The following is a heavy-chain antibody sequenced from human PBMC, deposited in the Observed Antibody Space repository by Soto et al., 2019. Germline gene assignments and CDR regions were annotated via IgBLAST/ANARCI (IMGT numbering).Heavy chain of an antibody. D-gene: IGHD1-26*01. CDR2: MYPSGGST. CDR3: ERDRGSYPWERAIDY. V-gene: IGHV1-46*01. CDR1: GYNFTSHY. J-gene: IGHJ4*02. Sequence: ASVKVSCKASGYNFTSHYMHWVRQAPGQGLESMGIMYPSGGSTSYAQKFQGRVTMTRDTSTSTVYMELSSLRSEDTAVYYSERDRGSYPWERAIDYWGQGTLVTAPQ.